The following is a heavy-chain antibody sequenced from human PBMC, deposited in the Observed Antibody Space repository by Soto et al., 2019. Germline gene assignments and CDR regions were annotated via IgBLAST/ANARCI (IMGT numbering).Heavy chain of an antibody. Sequence: QVQLQESGPGLVKPSETLSLTCTVSGGSISSYYWSWIRQPPGKGLEWIGYIYYSGSTNYNPSLKSRVTKSVDASKNQFSLKLSSVTAADTAVYYCASSTYGSGSYYPDYWGQGTLVTVSS. CDR2: IYYSGST. J-gene: IGHJ4*02. CDR3: ASSTYGSGSYYPDY. D-gene: IGHD3-10*01. CDR1: GGSISSYY. V-gene: IGHV4-59*08.